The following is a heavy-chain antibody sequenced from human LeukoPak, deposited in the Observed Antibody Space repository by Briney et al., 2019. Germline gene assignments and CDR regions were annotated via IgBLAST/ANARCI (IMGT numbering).Heavy chain of an antibody. CDR2: IFDNGKTI. D-gene: IGHD3-22*01. CDR3: ARAPSDYYDSSGY. CDR1: GFTFSDYY. V-gene: IGHV3-11*04. J-gene: IGHJ4*02. Sequence: PGGSLRLSCAASGFTFSDYYMGWIRQSPGKGLEWVSYIFDNGKTIYYADSVKGRFTMSRDNAKSSLYLQMNSLRAEDTAVYYCARAPSDYYDSSGYWGQGTLVTVSS.